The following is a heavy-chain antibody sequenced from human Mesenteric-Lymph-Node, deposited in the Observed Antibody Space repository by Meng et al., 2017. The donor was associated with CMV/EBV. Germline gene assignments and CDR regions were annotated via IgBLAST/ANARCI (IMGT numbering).Heavy chain of an antibody. CDR2: IKPNSGGT. Sequence: FFKASGYTFTGYYMHWVRQAPGQGLEWMGWIKPNSGGTNYAQKFQGRVTMTRDTSISTAYMELSRLRSDDTAVYYCARAAGGDWFDPWGQGTLVTVSS. J-gene: IGHJ5*02. CDR3: ARAAGGDWFDP. CDR1: GYTFTGYY. D-gene: IGHD3-16*01. V-gene: IGHV1-2*02.